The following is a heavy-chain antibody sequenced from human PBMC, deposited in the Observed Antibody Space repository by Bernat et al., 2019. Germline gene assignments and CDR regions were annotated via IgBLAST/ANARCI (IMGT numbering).Heavy chain of an antibody. J-gene: IGHJ4*02. D-gene: IGHD1-20*01. CDR1: GFTFGDYA. Sequence: EVQLVESGGGLVQPGRSLRLSCTASGFTFGDYAMSWFRQAPGKGLEWVGFIRSKAYGGTTEYAASVKGRFTISTDDSKSIAKLQMNSLKTEETAVYYCTRGPYNWVPYDYWGQGTLVTVSS. CDR2: IRSKAYGGTT. V-gene: IGHV3-49*03. CDR3: TRGPYNWVPYDY.